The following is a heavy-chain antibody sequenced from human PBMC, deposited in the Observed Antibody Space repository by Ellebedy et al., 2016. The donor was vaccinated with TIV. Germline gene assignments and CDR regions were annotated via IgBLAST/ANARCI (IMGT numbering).Heavy chain of an antibody. D-gene: IGHD3-10*01. CDR1: GGSISSSSYY. CDR2: IYYSGST. V-gene: IGHV4-39*01. CDR3: ARRGVEILWFGEPRNWFDP. Sequence: SETLSLXXTVSGGSISSSSYYWGWIRQPPGKGLEWIGSIYYSGSTYYNPSLKSRVTISVDTSKNQFSLKLSSVTAADTAVYYCARRGVEILWFGEPRNWFDPWGQGTLVTVSS. J-gene: IGHJ5*02.